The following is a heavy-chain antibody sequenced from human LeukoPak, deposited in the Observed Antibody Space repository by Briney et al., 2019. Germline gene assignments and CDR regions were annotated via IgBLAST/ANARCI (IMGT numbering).Heavy chain of an antibody. CDR2: IYTSGST. J-gene: IGHJ4*02. CDR1: GGSISSHY. V-gene: IGHV4-4*07. CDR3: ARGSAYCGGDCYHALGY. D-gene: IGHD2-21*02. Sequence: KPSETLSLTCTVSGGSISSHYWSWIRQPAGKGLEWIGRIYTSGSTNYNPSLKSRVTMSVDTSKNQFSLKLSSVTAADTAVYYCARGSAYCGGDCYHALGYWGQGTLVTVSS.